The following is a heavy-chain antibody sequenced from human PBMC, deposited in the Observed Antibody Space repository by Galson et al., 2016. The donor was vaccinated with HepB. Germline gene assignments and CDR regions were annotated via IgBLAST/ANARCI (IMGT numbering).Heavy chain of an antibody. Sequence: SLRLSCAASGFSFSNSWMTWVRQAPGKGLEWVANIKRDGSDIHYVDSVEGRFTISRDNAKNSLYLQMNNLRAEDTAVYYCARDARQWLDYYYYYYMDVWGKGTTVTVSS. CDR3: ARDARQWLDYYYYYYMDV. CDR2: IKRDGSDI. J-gene: IGHJ6*03. V-gene: IGHV3-7*01. D-gene: IGHD6-19*01. CDR1: GFSFSNSW.